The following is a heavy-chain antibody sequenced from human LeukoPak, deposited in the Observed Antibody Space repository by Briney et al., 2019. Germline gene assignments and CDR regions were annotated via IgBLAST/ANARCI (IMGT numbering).Heavy chain of an antibody. CDR3: ALPAATTGYFQH. V-gene: IGHV1-69*05. D-gene: IGHD2-2*01. CDR2: IIPIFGTA. CDR1: GGTYSSYA. Sequence: GSSVKVSCKASGGTYSSYAISWVRQAPGQGLEWMGGIIPIFGTANYAQKFQGRVTITTDESTSTAYTELSSLRSEDTAVYYCALPAATTGYFQHWGQGTLVTVSS. J-gene: IGHJ1*01.